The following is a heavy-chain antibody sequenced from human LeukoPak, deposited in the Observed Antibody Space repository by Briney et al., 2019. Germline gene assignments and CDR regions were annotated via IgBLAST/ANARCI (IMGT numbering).Heavy chain of an antibody. V-gene: IGHV1-18*01. CDR3: ARARLELLSFGELSRRRNWFDP. CDR2: ISAYNGNT. J-gene: IGHJ5*02. D-gene: IGHD3-10*01. CDR1: GYTFTSYG. Sequence: GASVKVSCKASGYTFTSYGISWVRQAPGQGLEWMGWISAYNGNTNYAQKLQGRVTMTTDTSTSTAYMELRSLRSDDTAVYYCARARLELLSFGELSRRRNWFDPWGQGTLVTVSS.